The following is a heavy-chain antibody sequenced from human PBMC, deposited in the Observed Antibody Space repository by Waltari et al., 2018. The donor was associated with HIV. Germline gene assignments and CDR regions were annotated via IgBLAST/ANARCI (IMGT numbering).Heavy chain of an antibody. CDR1: GFTFSSYA. D-gene: IGHD5-12*01. CDR2: ISGSGGST. J-gene: IGHJ4*02. V-gene: IGHV3-23*01. CDR3: AKLEMATIGGAY. Sequence: EVQLLESGGVLVQPGGSLRRSCAASGFTFSSYAMSWVSQAPGKGLEWVSAISGSGGSTYYADSVKGRFTISRDNSKNTLYLQMNSLRAEDTAVYYCAKLEMATIGGAYWGQGTLVTVSS.